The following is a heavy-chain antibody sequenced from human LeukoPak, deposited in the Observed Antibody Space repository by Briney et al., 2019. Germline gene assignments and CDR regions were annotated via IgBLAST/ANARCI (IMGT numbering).Heavy chain of an antibody. J-gene: IGHJ5*02. D-gene: IGHD2-15*01. Sequence: ASVKVSCKASGYTFTGYYMHWVRQAPGQGLEWMGWINPNSGGTNYAQKFQGRVTMTRDTSISTAYMELSRLRSDDTAVYYCARGARKLVVVAAIPFDPWGQGTLVTVSS. V-gene: IGHV1-2*02. CDR2: INPNSGGT. CDR1: GYTFTGYY. CDR3: ARGARKLVVVAAIPFDP.